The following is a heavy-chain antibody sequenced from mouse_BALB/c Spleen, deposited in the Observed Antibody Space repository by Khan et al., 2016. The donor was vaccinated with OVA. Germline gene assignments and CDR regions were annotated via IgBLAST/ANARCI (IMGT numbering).Heavy chain of an antibody. Sequence: VRLQQSGPELVKPGASVKISCKASGYSFTGYFMNWVMQSHGKSLEWIGRINPHIGETFYNPKFKGKATLTVDESPSTAHMELRSLSSEDSAVYYSSRIYRSDFDYWGQGTTLTVSS. J-gene: IGHJ2*01. D-gene: IGHD1-1*01. CDR3: SRIYRSDFDY. CDR2: INPHIGET. CDR1: GYSFTGYF. V-gene: IGHV1-20*02.